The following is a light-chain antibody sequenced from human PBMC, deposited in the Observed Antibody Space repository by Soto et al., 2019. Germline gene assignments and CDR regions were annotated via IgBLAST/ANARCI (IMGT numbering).Light chain of an antibody. CDR3: LQYNDWPPKQYT. CDR2: GAS. Sequence: EIVKTQSPATLSVSPGERVTLSCRASQCVSSDLAWYKYEPGQAPRLLIYGASTRATGTPARFSGSGSGTEFSLSISSLQSEDFAVYYCLQYNDWPPKQYTFGQGTKLEIK. V-gene: IGKV3-15*01. CDR1: QCVSSD. J-gene: IGKJ2*01.